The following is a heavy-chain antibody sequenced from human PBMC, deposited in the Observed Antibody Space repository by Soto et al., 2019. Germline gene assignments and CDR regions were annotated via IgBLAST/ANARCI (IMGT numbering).Heavy chain of an antibody. V-gene: IGHV3-43*01. Sequence: GGSLRLSCAASGFTFDDYTLHWVRQAPGKGLEWVSLISWDGNSTYYADSVKGRFTISRDNSKNSLFLQMNSLRSEDTASYYCAKERAVVVPDSINYFGMAVWGQGTTVTVSS. CDR3: AKERAVVVPDSINYFGMAV. CDR1: GFTFDDYT. J-gene: IGHJ6*02. CDR2: ISWDGNST. D-gene: IGHD2-2*01.